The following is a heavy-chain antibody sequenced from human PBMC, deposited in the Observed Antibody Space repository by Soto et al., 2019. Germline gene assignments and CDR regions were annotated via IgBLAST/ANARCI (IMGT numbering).Heavy chain of an antibody. CDR2: ISSSSSTI. CDR1: GFTFSSYT. Sequence: TGGSLRLSCAASGFTFSSYTMNWVRQAPGKGLEWVSYISSSSSTIYYADSVKGRFTISRDNSKNSLYLQMNSLRAEDTAVYYCARDLEGCSGGSCYQEGNYYDYYGMDVWGQGTTVTVSS. D-gene: IGHD2-15*01. J-gene: IGHJ6*02. V-gene: IGHV3-48*01. CDR3: ARDLEGCSGGSCYQEGNYYDYYGMDV.